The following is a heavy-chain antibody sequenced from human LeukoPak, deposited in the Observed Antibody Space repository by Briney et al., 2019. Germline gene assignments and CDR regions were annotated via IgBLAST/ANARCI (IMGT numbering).Heavy chain of an antibody. Sequence: GGSLRLSCEASGFIFSNYAIHWVRQAPGNGLEWVAAISYDGKLQHYVDPVKGRFTISRDNSKNTVYLQIDNLRNEDSAVYYCVKVYPTLTTSSVLGNWGQGTLVTVSS. V-gene: IGHV3-30*18. CDR2: ISYDGKLQ. D-gene: IGHD4-17*01. J-gene: IGHJ4*01. CDR1: GFIFSNYA. CDR3: VKVYPTLTTSSVLGN.